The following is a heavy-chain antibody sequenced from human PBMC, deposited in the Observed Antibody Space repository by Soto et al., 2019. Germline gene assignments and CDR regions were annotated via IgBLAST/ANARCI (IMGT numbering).Heavy chain of an antibody. CDR2: INHSGST. CDR3: ARGRYYYDSSGYYEGVYYYYGMDV. J-gene: IGHJ6*02. D-gene: IGHD3-22*01. V-gene: IGHV4-34*01. CDR1: GGSFSGYY. Sequence: SETLSLTCAVYGGSFSGYYWSWIRQPPGKGLEWIGEINHSGSTNYNPSLKSRVTISVDTSKNQFSLKLSSVTAADTAVYYCARGRYYYDSSGYYEGVYYYYGMDVWGQGTTVT.